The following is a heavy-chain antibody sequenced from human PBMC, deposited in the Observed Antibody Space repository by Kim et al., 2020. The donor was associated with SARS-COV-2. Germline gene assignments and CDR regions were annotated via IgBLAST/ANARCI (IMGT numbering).Heavy chain of an antibody. CDR3: ARGYCSGGSCYRLPLEH. CDR1: DGSISSSH. Sequence: SETLSLTCTVSDGSISSSHWSWIRQPPGKELEWIAYTHYSGSTNYNPSLKSRVTISLDTSKNQLALKLSSVTAADTAVYYCARGYCSGGSCYRLPLEHWGQGTLVTVS. CDR2: THYSGST. J-gene: IGHJ1*01. D-gene: IGHD2-15*01. V-gene: IGHV4-59*01.